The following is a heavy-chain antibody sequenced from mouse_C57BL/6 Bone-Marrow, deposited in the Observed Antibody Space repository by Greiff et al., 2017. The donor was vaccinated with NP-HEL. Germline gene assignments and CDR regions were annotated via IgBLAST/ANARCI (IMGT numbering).Heavy chain of an antibody. J-gene: IGHJ2*01. V-gene: IGHV1-82*01. Sequence: QVQLQQSGPELVKPGASVKISCKASGYAFSSSWLNWVKQRPGKGLEWIGRIYPGDGDTNYNEKFKSKATLTVDTSSSTAYMQLSSLPSEDSAVYNCARWYYGFDYWGQGTTLTVSS. CDR1: GYAFSSSW. D-gene: IGHD1-1*02. CDR3: ARWYYGFDY. CDR2: IYPGDGDT.